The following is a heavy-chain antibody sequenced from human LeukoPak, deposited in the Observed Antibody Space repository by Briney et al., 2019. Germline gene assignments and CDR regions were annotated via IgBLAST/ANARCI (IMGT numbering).Heavy chain of an antibody. D-gene: IGHD5-18*01. CDR1: GFTFSSHE. CDR2: ISSSGHTM. Sequence: GGSLRLSCAASGFTFSSHEMNWVRQAPGKGLEWVSYISSSGHTMNYADSVKGRFTISRDNAKNSLYLQMSSLRVDDTAVYYCAREPLASNSYGLNKWFDPWGQGTLVTVSS. J-gene: IGHJ5*02. V-gene: IGHV3-48*03. CDR3: AREPLASNSYGLNKWFDP.